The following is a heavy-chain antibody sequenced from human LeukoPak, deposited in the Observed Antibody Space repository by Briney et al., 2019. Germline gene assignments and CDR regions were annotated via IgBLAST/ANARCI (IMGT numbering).Heavy chain of an antibody. CDR2: XXPXXGTA. D-gene: IGHD2-15*01. CDR3: ASPYCSGGSCYSAYYYYGMDV. J-gene: IGHJ6*02. V-gene: IGHV1-69*01. Sequence: XXGQGLXXXXXXXPXXGTANYAQKFQGRVTITADESTSTAYMELSSLRSEDTAVYYCASPYCSGGSCYSAYYYYGMDVWGQGTTVTVSS.